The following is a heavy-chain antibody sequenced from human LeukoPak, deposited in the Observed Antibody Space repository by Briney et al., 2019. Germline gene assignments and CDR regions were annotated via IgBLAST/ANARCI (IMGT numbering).Heavy chain of an antibody. J-gene: IGHJ4*02. CDR3: ARDTRAELRLGELSLTY. D-gene: IGHD3-16*02. CDR2: ISAYNGNT. CDR1: GYTFTSYG. Sequence: GASVKVSCKASGYTFTSYGISWVRQAPGQGLEWTGWISAYNGNTNYAQKLQGRVTMTTDTSTSTAYMELRSLRSDDTAVYYCARDTRAELRLGELSLTYWGQGTLVTVSS. V-gene: IGHV1-18*01.